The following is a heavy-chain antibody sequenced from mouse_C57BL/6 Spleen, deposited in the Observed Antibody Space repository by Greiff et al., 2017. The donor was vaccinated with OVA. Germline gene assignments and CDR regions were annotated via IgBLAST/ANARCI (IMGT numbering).Heavy chain of an antibody. Sequence: VQLVESGAELARPGASVKLSCKASGYTFTSYGISWVKQRTGQGLEWIGEIYPRSGNTYYNEKFKGKATLTADKSSSTAYMELRSLTSEDSAVYFCARGLLDYAMDYWGQGTSVTVSS. D-gene: IGHD2-1*01. CDR3: ARGLLDYAMDY. CDR2: IYPRSGNT. CDR1: GYTFTSYG. V-gene: IGHV1-81*01. J-gene: IGHJ4*01.